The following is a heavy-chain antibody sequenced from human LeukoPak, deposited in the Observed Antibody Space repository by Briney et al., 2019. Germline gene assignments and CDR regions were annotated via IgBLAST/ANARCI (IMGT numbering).Heavy chain of an antibody. CDR1: GFTFSSYG. Sequence: GGSLRLSCAASGFTFSSYGMHWVRQAPGKGLEWVAFIRYDGSNKYYADSVKGRFTISRDNSKNTLYLQMNSLRAEDTAVYYCAKELWFGELLPDYWGQGTLVTVSP. CDR2: IRYDGSNK. CDR3: AKELWFGELLPDY. D-gene: IGHD3-10*01. V-gene: IGHV3-30*02. J-gene: IGHJ4*02.